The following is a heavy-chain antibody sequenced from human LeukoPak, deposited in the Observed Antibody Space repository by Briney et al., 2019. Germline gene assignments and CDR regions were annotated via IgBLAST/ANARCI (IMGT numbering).Heavy chain of an antibody. J-gene: IGHJ6*03. Sequence: PSETLSLTCDVSGDSISSDYWIWIRQSPERGLEWIGFIFYSGTTTYNPSLKSRVTISVDTSKNKFYLKLTSVTAADTAVYYCARTRPQDHGTSYMDVWGKGTTVAVSS. CDR3: ARTRPQDHGTSYMDV. D-gene: IGHD4-17*01. V-gene: IGHV4-59*08. CDR1: GDSISSDY. CDR2: IFYSGTT.